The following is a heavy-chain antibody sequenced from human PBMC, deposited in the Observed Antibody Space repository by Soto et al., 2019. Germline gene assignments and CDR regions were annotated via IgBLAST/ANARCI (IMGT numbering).Heavy chain of an antibody. D-gene: IGHD6-13*01. CDR1: GGSISSYY. V-gene: IGHV4-4*07. CDR3: TRDQGQQLVSYYFDY. CDR2: IYTSGST. J-gene: IGHJ4*02. Sequence: SETLSLTCTVSGGSISSYYWSWIRQPAGKGLEWIGRIYTSGSTNYNPSLKSRVTMSVDTSKNQFSLKLSSVTAADTAVYYCTRDQGQQLVSYYFDYWGQGTLVTVSS.